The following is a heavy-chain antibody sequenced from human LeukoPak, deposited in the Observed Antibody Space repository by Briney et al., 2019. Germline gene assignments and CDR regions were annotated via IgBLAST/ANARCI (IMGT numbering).Heavy chain of an antibody. CDR1: GGSFSGYD. CDR2: INHSGST. J-gene: IGHJ4*02. D-gene: IGHD5-12*01. Sequence: SETLSLTCDAYGGSFSGYDWSWIRQPPGKGLEWIGEINHSGSTNYNPSLKSRVTISVDTSKNQFSLKLSSVTASDTAVYYCARGRYGGYDFSFDYWGQGTLVTVSS. V-gene: IGHV4-34*01. CDR3: ARGRYGGYDFSFDY.